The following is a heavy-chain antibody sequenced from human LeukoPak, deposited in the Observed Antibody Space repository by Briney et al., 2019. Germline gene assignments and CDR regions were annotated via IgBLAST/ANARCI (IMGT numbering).Heavy chain of an antibody. D-gene: IGHD1-26*01. CDR1: GGSISSGGYY. Sequence: SETLSLTCTVSGGSISSGGYYWSWIRQPPGKGLEWIGYIYHSGSTYYNPSLKSRVTISVDRSKNQFSLKLSSVTAADTAVYYCAGLGVGTTTFDYWGQGTLVTVSS. V-gene: IGHV4-30-2*01. J-gene: IGHJ4*02. CDR2: IYHSGST. CDR3: AGLGVGTTTFDY.